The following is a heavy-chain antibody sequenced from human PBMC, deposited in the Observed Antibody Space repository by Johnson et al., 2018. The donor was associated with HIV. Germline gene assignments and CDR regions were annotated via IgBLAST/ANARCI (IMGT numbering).Heavy chain of an antibody. D-gene: IGHD3-10*01. CDR2: ISYDGSNK. CDR1: GFTFSSYA. J-gene: IGHJ3*02. V-gene: IGHV3-30*14. CDR3: ARSWFRELFPEDAFDI. Sequence: QVQLVESGGGVVQPGRSLRLSCVASGFTFSSYAMHWVRQAPGKGLEWVAVISYDGSNKYYANSVKGRFTISRDNSKNTLYLQMGSLRAEDMAVYYCARSWFRELFPEDAFDIWGQGTMVTVSS.